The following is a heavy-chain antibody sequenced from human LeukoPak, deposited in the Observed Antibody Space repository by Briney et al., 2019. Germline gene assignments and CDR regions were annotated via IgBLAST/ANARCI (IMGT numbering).Heavy chain of an antibody. CDR2: ISYDGSNK. V-gene: IGHV3-30*18. CDR3: AKDRHGGSYGGNGADY. J-gene: IGHJ4*02. Sequence: PGGSLRLSCAASGFTFSSYGMHWVRQAPGKGLEWVAVISYDGSNKYYADSVKGRFTISRNNSKNTLYLQMNSLRAEDTAVYYCAKDRHGGSYGGNGADYWGQGTLVTVSS. D-gene: IGHD4-23*01. CDR1: GFTFSSYG.